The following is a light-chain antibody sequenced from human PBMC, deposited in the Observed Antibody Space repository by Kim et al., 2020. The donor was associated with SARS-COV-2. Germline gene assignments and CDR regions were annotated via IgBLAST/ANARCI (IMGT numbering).Light chain of an antibody. V-gene: IGKV3-20*01. CDR1: QSGSCSS. CDR2: GAS. J-gene: IGKJ4*01. Sequence: PEDRATLSCRASQSGSCSSLAWYQRRPGQAPRLLIYGASRRATVISDRFSGSVSRTDFTLTISTLEREDFAVFYCQKYGSTPPVTFGGGTKVDIK. CDR3: QKYGSTPPVT.